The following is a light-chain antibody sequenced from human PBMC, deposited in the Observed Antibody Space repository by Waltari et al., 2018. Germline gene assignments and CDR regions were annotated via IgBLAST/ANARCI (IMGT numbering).Light chain of an antibody. Sequence: CRASQSISSWLAWYQQKPGKAPKLLIYKASSLESGVPSRFSGSGSGTEFTLTISSLQPDDFATYYCQQYNSYWWTFGQGTKVEIK. J-gene: IGKJ1*01. V-gene: IGKV1-5*03. CDR2: KAS. CDR1: QSISSW. CDR3: QQYNSYWWT.